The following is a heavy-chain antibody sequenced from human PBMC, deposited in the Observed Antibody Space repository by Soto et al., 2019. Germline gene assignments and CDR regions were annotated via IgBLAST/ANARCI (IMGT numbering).Heavy chain of an antibody. D-gene: IGHD3-10*01. CDR3: ARDASGDEAPMDY. CDR2: INPNSGGT. Sequence: QVQLVQSGAEVKKPGASVKVSCKASGYTFTGYYMHWVRQAPGQGLEWMGWINPNSGGTNYAQKFQGWVTMTRDTSIRPAYMELSRLRSDDTAVYYCARDASGDEAPMDYWGQGTLVTVSS. J-gene: IGHJ4*02. V-gene: IGHV1-2*04. CDR1: GYTFTGYY.